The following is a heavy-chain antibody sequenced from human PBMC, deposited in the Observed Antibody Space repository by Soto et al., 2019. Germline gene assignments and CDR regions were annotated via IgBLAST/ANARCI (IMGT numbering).Heavy chain of an antibody. CDR2: ITSTSSIM. CDR3: VPGYIGYDYRSPYEH. V-gene: IGHV3-48*01. CDR1: EFTFSSYS. D-gene: IGHD5-12*01. Sequence: GGSLRLSCAASEFTFSSYSMNWVRQAPGKGLEWVSFITSTSSIMYYADSVKGRFTISRDNGKNSLYLQMNSLRAEDTAVYYCVPGYIGYDYRSPYEHWGQGTLVTVSS. J-gene: IGHJ1*01.